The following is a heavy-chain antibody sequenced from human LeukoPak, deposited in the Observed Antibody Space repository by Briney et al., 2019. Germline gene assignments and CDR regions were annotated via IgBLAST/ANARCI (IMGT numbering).Heavy chain of an antibody. Sequence: GGSLRLSCAASVFTFSIYGMHWVPQAPGKGLEWVADIWNDGSNNYYEESVKGRFTTTRDDSKHTLYLQMNSMKAEDTAVYYCTTDLTSAIFYYWGQGTLVTVSS. J-gene: IGHJ4*02. CDR2: IWNDGSNN. CDR1: VFTFSIYG. V-gene: IGHV3-33*01. CDR3: TTDLTSAIFYY.